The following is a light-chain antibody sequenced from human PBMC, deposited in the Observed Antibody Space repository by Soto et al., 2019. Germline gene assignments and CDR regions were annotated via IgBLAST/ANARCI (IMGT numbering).Light chain of an antibody. CDR1: SSDIGGFNY. J-gene: IGLJ2*01. Sequence: QSVLTQPASVSGSPGQSITISCTGTSSDIGGFNYVSWYQHHPGKAHKLMIHNVSSRPSGVSDRFSGSKSGYTASLTISGLQAEDEADYYCSSYTTTRTVVFGGGTKLTVL. V-gene: IGLV2-14*03. CDR2: NVS. CDR3: SSYTTTRTVV.